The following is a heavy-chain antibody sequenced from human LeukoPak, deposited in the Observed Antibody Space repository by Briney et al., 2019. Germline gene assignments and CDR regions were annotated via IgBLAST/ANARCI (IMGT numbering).Heavy chain of an antibody. CDR2: ILHDGSNR. J-gene: IGHJ4*02. Sequence: GGSLRLSCAASGFTFSTFGMHWVRQAPGKGLEWVAVILHDGSNRYYADSVKGRFTISRDNAKNSLYLQMNSLRAEDTAIYYCTRVGYIDEGIDYWGQGTLVTVSS. D-gene: IGHD5-24*01. CDR3: TRVGYIDEGIDY. CDR1: GFTFSTFG. V-gene: IGHV3-30*03.